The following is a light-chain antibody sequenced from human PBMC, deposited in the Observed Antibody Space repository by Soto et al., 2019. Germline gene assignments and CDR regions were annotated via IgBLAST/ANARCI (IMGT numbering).Light chain of an antibody. Sequence: ALTQPRSVSGSPGQSVTLSCTGTSSDVGGYHYVSWYQHHPGKAPKIIIFDVNKRPSGVPDRFSGSKSGNTASLTISGLQTEDEADYYCCSYAGSYTLVFGGGTKVTVL. CDR1: SSDVGGYHY. V-gene: IGLV2-11*01. CDR3: CSYAGSYTLV. CDR2: DVN. J-gene: IGLJ2*01.